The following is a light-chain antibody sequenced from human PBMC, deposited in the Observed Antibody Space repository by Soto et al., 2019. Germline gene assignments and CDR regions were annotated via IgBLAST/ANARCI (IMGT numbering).Light chain of an antibody. CDR1: ESVSSH. V-gene: IGKV3-11*01. CDR3: QQRSNWPPFT. CDR2: EAS. J-gene: IGKJ3*01. Sequence: EIVLTQSPATLSLSPGERATLSCRASESVSSHLAWYQQKPGQAPRLLIYEASNRATGIPARFSGSGSGTDFSLTISSLEPEDFALYYCQQRSNWPPFTFGPGTKVDIK.